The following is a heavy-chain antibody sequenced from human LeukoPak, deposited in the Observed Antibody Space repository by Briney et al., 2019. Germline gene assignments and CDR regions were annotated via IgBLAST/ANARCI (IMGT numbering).Heavy chain of an antibody. V-gene: IGHV4-39*01. CDR1: GASISSSAYY. CDR3: ASVRRGFGDLSKYYSYYYMDV. J-gene: IGHJ6*03. Sequence: SETLSLTCTVSGASISSSAYYWGWIRQPPGKGLEWIGNIYYTGNTYYNPSLKSRVTISVDTSKNQFSLKLSSVTATDTAVYYCASVRRGFGDLSKYYSYYYMDVWGKGTTVTISS. CDR2: IYYTGNT. D-gene: IGHD3-10*01.